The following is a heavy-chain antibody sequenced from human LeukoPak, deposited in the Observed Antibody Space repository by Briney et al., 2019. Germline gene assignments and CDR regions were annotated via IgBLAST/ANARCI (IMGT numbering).Heavy chain of an antibody. CDR3: ARGIAAAGHYYYMDV. CDR1: GFTFSSYG. Sequence: GGSLRLSCAASGFTFSSYGMSWVRQAPGKGLEWVSAISGSGGSTYYADSVKGRFTTSRDNAKNSLYLQMNSLRAEDTAVYYCARGIAAAGHYYYMDVWGKGTTVTVSS. J-gene: IGHJ6*03. V-gene: IGHV3-23*01. D-gene: IGHD6-13*01. CDR2: ISGSGGST.